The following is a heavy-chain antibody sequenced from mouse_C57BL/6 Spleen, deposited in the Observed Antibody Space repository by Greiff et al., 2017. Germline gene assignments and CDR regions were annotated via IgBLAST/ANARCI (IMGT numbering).Heavy chain of an antibody. CDR3: ALAYYYGSSPYAMDY. Sequence: EVQRVESGAELVKPGASVKLSCTASGFNITDYYMHWVKQRTEQGLEWIGRIDPEDGETKYAPKFQGKATITADTSSNTAYLQLSSLTSEDTAVYYGALAYYYGSSPYAMDYWGQGTSVTVSS. D-gene: IGHD1-1*01. J-gene: IGHJ4*01. V-gene: IGHV14-2*01. CDR1: GFNITDYY. CDR2: IDPEDGET.